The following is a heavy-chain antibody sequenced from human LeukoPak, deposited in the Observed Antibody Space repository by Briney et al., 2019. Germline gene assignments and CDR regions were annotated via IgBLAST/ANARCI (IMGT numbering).Heavy chain of an antibody. CDR2: IYYSGST. D-gene: IGHD6-19*01. V-gene: IGHV4-31*03. Sequence: SETLSLTCTVSGGSISSGAYYWSWIRQHPGKGLEWIGYIYYSGSTYYNPSLKSRLTISVDTSKNQFSLRLSSVTAADTAVYYCARTVENYFDYWGQGTLVPSPQ. CDR3: ARTVENYFDY. J-gene: IGHJ4*02. CDR1: GGSISSGAYY.